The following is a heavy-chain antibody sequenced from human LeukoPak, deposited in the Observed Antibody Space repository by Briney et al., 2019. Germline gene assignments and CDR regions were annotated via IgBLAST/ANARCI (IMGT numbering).Heavy chain of an antibody. CDR3: ARYTAVAGRLGY. CDR2: IYHTGST. D-gene: IGHD6-19*01. V-gene: IGHV4-61*01. J-gene: IGHJ4*02. Sequence: SETLSLPCTFSGGSVSSGNYYWTWIRPPPGKGLEWIGYIYHTGSTNYNPSLKSRVTMSGETSKNQFSLKLRSVTAADTAVYYCARYTAVAGRLGYWGQGTLVTVSS. CDR1: GGSVSSGNYY.